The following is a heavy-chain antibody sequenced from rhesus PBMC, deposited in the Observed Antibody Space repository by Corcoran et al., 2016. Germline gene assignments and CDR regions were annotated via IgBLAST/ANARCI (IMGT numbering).Heavy chain of an antibody. CDR3: SSPVRYRFDV. V-gene: IGHV4-80*01. J-gene: IGHJ5-1*01. CDR1: GGSFRSYW. Sequence: QVQLQESGPGLVTPSETLFLTCAVYGGSFRSYWWNWIRQSPGKGLEWIGEIKGYSGSTNYNPALQSRVTISGDVSRNQFSLKLTSVTAADTAVYYCSSPVRYRFDVWGPGVLVSVSS. CDR2: IKGYSGST.